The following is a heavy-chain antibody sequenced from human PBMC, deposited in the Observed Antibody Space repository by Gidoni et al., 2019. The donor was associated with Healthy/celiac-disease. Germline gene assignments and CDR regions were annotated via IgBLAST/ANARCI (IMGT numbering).Heavy chain of an antibody. CDR3: ASNYVIFYGMDV. Sequence: QVQLVQSGAEVKKPGASVKVSCKASGYTFTSYYMHWVRQAPGQGLEWMGIINPSGGSTSYAQKFQGRVTMTRDTSTSTVYMELSSLRSEDTAVYYCASNYVIFYGMDVWGQGTTVTVSS. V-gene: IGHV1-46*01. J-gene: IGHJ6*02. CDR1: GYTFTSYY. D-gene: IGHD4-4*01. CDR2: INPSGGST.